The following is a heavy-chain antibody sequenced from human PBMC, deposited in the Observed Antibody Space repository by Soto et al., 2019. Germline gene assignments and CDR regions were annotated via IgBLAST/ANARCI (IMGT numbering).Heavy chain of an antibody. D-gene: IGHD3-22*01. J-gene: IGHJ4*02. V-gene: IGHV3-23*01. CDR2: ISYGGGTT. Sequence: PGGSLRLSCAASGFTVSSNYMSWVRQAPGKGLEWVSAISYGGGTTYYADSVKGRFTISRDNSKNTLYLQMNSLRAEDTALYYCAKNPGYYYDSTGYHFDYWGQGTLVTVSS. CDR1: GFTVSSNY. CDR3: AKNPGYYYDSTGYHFDY.